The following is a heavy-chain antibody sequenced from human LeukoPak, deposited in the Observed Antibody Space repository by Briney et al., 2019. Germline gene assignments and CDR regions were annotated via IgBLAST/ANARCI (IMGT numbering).Heavy chain of an antibody. V-gene: IGHV1-2*02. CDR1: GYTFTGYY. Sequence: ASVKASCKASGYTFTGYYMHWVRQAPGQGLEWMGWINPNSGGTNYAQKFQGRVTMTRDTSTSTVYMGLSSLRSEDTAVYYCARIRDGYNDAYDIWGQGTMVTVSS. CDR2: INPNSGGT. CDR3: ARIRDGYNDAYDI. J-gene: IGHJ3*02. D-gene: IGHD5-24*01.